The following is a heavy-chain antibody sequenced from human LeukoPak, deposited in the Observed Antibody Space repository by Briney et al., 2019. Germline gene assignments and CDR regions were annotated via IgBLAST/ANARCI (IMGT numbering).Heavy chain of an antibody. D-gene: IGHD1-26*01. V-gene: IGHV3-74*01. CDR2: INSDGSST. J-gene: IGHJ6*02. CDR3: ARGAFYYGMDV. Sequence: GGSLRLSCAASGFTFSSYWMHWVRQAPGKGLVWVSRINSDGSSTSYADSVKGRFTISGDNAKNTLYLQMNSLRAEDTAVYYCARGAFYYGMDVWGQGTTVTVSS. CDR1: GFTFSSYW.